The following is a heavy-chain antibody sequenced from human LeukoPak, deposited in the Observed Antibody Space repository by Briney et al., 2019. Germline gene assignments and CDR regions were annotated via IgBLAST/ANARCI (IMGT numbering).Heavy chain of an antibody. Sequence: SQSLSLTCTVSGGSIGIYYWTWIRQPPGKGLEWIGYIYYSGSTNYNPSLNSRGTTSVDTSKNQFSLKLRSVTAADTAFYHCARVHYTGSNPLHWFDPWGQGTLVTVSS. V-gene: IGHV4-59*01. D-gene: IGHD1-26*01. CDR1: GGSIGIYY. J-gene: IGHJ5*02. CDR3: ARVHYTGSNPLHWFDP. CDR2: IYYSGST.